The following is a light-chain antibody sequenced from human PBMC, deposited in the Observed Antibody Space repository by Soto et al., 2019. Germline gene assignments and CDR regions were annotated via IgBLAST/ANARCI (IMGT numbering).Light chain of an antibody. CDR3: QSYDSSLSGV. J-gene: IGLJ1*01. CDR2: GNS. CDR1: SSNIGAGYD. Sequence: QSSQAQPTSVSGAPGQRVTISCTGSSSNIGAGYDVHWYQQFPGTAPKLLIYGNSNRPSGVPDRFSGSKSGTSASLAITGLQAEDEADYYCQSYDSSLSGVFGSGTKVTVL. V-gene: IGLV1-40*01.